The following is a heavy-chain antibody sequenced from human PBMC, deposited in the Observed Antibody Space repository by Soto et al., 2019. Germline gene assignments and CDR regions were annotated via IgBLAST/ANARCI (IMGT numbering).Heavy chain of an antibody. CDR2: IYTSGST. J-gene: IGHJ4*02. D-gene: IGHD3-22*01. V-gene: IGHV4-4*07. Sequence: SETLSLTCTVSGGSISSYYWSWIRQPAGKGLEWIGRIYTSGSTNYNPSLKSRVTMSVDTSKNQFSLKLSSVTAADTAVYYCARDRYDSSGYYHLGFDYWGQGTLVTVSS. CDR1: GGSISSYY. CDR3: ARDRYDSSGYYHLGFDY.